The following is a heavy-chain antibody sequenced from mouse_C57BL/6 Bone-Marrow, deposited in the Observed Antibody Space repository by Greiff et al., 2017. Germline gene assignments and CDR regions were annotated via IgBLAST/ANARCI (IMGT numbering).Heavy chain of an antibody. V-gene: IGHV1-61*01. CDR3: DRRAYYCARGYFEV. CDR2: IYPSDSET. Sequence: QVQLQQSGAELVRPGSSVKLSCKASGYTFTSYWMDWVKQRPGQGLEWIGNIYPSDSETHYNQKFKDKATLTVDKSSSTAYMQLSSLTSEDAAVYYWDRRAYYCARGYFEVWGTGTTVTVSS. D-gene: IGHD1-1*01. J-gene: IGHJ1*03. CDR1: GYTFTSYW.